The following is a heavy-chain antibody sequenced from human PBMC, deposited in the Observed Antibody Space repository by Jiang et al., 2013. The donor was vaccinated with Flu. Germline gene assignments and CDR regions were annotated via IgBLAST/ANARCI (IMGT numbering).Heavy chain of an antibody. CDR3: AVYTMYYDILTGYRPLNFDY. Sequence: GSGLVKPSETLSLTCTVSGGSISSSSYYWGWIRQPPGKGLEWIGSIYYSGSTYYNPSLKSRVTISVDTSKNQFSLKLSSVTAADTAVYYCAVYTMYYDILTGYRPLNFDYWGQGTLVTVSS. D-gene: IGHD3-9*01. CDR2: IYYSGST. V-gene: IGHV4-39*01. J-gene: IGHJ4*02. CDR1: GGSISSSSYY.